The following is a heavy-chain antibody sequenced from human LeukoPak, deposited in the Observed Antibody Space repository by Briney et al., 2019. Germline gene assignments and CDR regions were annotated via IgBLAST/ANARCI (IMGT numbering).Heavy chain of an antibody. CDR2: IYYSGST. CDR3: ARTPSPVRYDSSGYYFDY. D-gene: IGHD3-22*01. CDR1: GGSISSYY. Sequence: PSETLSLTCTVSGGSISSYYWSWIRQPPGKGLEWIGYIYYSGSTNYNPSLKSRVTISVDTSKNQFSLKLSSVTAADTAVYYCARTPSPVRYDSSGYYFDYWGQGTLVTVSS. V-gene: IGHV4-59*08. J-gene: IGHJ4*02.